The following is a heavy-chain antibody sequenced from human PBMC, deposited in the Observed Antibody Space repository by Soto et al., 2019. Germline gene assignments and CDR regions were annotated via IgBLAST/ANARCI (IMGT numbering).Heavy chain of an antibody. D-gene: IGHD6-25*01. CDR1: GFTFRNYN. CDR3: ATIRRPSGWPDY. Sequence: PGGSLRLSCAASGFTFRNYNFNWVRQAPGKGLQWVSSIDLSGTRTYYADLVKGRFTISRDDAANSLYLQLNSLTVEDTAVYFCATIRRPSGWPDYCGKGTQVTVSS. V-gene: IGHV3-21*01. J-gene: IGHJ4*02. CDR2: IDLSGTRT.